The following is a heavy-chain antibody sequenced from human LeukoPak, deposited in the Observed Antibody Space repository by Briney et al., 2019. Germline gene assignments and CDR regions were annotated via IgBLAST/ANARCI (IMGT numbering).Heavy chain of an antibody. J-gene: IGHJ4*02. D-gene: IGHD6-19*01. CDR3: AREPSGWYVDY. CDR1: GFTFSSYW. Sequence: GGSLRLSCAASGFTFSSYWMHWVRQAPGKGLVWVSRINSDGSSTSYADSVKGRFTISRDNAKTSVYLQMNSLRAEDTAVYYCAREPSGWYVDYWGQGTLVTVSS. CDR2: INSDGSST. V-gene: IGHV3-74*01.